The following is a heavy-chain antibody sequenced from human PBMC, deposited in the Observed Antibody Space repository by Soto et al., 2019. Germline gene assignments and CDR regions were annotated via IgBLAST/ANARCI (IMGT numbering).Heavy chain of an antibody. CDR3: ARFSGSYTRGLDY. D-gene: IGHD1-26*01. CDR2: SRNKANSYST. Sequence: ESGGGLVPPGGSLRLSCAASGFTFSDHYMDWVRQAPGKGLEWVVRSRNKANSYSTEYAASVKGRFTISRDESKNSLYLQMNSLKPADTAVYYCARFSGSYTRGLDYWGQGTLVTVSS. J-gene: IGHJ4*02. V-gene: IGHV3-72*01. CDR1: GFTFSDHY.